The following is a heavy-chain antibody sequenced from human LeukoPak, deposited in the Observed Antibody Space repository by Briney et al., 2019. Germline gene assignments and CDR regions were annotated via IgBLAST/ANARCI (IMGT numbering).Heavy chain of an antibody. CDR2: INPNSGGT. J-gene: IGHJ4*02. CDR1: GYTFTGYY. CDR3: ARDNLGIDY. D-gene: IGHD2-21*01. Sequence: ASVKVSCKASGYTFTGYYMRWVRQAPGQGLEWMGWINPNSGGTNYAQKFQGRVPMTRDTSISTAYMELSRLRSDDTAVYYCARDNLGIDYWGQGTLVTVSS. V-gene: IGHV1-2*02.